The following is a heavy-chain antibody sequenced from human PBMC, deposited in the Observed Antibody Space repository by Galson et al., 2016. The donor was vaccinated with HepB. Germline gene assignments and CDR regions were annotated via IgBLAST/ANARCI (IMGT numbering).Heavy chain of an antibody. CDR3: ARGGLVRGAHGGSFDS. CDR2: TFYRSKWYY. V-gene: IGHV6-1*01. J-gene: IGHJ4*01. D-gene: IGHD3-10*01. Sequence: CAISGDRVSSPSAGWSWVRQSPSRGLEWLGRTFYRSKWYYDYAISVRSRITINPDTSKNQFSLQLISVTPEDTAVYYCARGGLVRGAHGGSFDSWGQGTLVTVSS. CDR1: GDRVSSPSAG.